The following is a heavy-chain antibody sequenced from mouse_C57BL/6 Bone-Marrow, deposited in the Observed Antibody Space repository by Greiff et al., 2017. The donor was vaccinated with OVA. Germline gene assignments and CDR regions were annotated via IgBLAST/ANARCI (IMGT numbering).Heavy chain of an antibody. D-gene: IGHD2-3*01. Sequence: QVQLRQSGAELMKPGASVKLSCKATGYTFTGYWIEWVKQRPGHGLEWIGEILPGSGSTNYTEKFKGKATFTADTSSNTAYMQLSSLTTEDSAIYDCARYGDGYHWYFDVWGTGTTVTVSS. CDR1: GYTFTGYW. CDR3: ARYGDGYHWYFDV. V-gene: IGHV1-9*01. J-gene: IGHJ1*03. CDR2: ILPGSGST.